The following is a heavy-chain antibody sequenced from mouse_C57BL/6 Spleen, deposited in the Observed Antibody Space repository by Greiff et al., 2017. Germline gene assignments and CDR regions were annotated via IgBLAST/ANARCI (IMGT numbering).Heavy chain of an antibody. CDR2: IDPENGDT. D-gene: IGHD2-1*01. CDR3: TTLRGNYPFAY. J-gene: IGHJ3*01. CDR1: GFNIKDDY. V-gene: IGHV14-4*01. Sequence: EVQLVESGAELVRPGASVKLSCTASGFNIKDDYMHWVKQRPEQGLEWIGWIDPENGDTAYASKFQGKATITADTSSNTAYLQLSSLTSEDTAVYYCTTLRGNYPFAYWGKGTLVTVAA.